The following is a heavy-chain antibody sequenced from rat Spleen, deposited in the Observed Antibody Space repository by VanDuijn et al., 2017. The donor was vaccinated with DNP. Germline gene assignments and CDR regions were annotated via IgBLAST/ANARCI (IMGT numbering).Heavy chain of an antibody. CDR1: GFTFSNYD. J-gene: IGHJ2*01. CDR2: VNTGGGIT. Sequence: EVHLMESGGGLVQPGRSLKLSCAASGFTFSNYDMAWVRQAPSKGLEWVASVNTGGGITYYRDSVKGRFTISRDNARSRLFLQMDSLRSEDTATYYCTTRRDGYWGQGVMVTVSS. V-gene: IGHV5-27*01. D-gene: IGHD1-12*02. CDR3: TTRRDGY.